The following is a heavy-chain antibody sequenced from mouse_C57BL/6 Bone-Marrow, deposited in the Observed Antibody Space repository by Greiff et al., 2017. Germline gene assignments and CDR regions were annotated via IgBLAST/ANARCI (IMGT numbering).Heavy chain of an antibody. CDR3: TEELRREDYFDY. CDR2: IHPSSGST. J-gene: IGHJ2*01. D-gene: IGHD2-4*01. CDR1: GYTFTSYW. Sequence: QVQLQQPGAELVKPGASVKLSCKASGYTFTSYWMHWVKQRPGQGLEWIGMIHPSSGSTNYNEKFKSKATLTVDKSSSTAYMQRSSLTAEDSAVYCGTEELRREDYFDYWGKGTTLTVSS. V-gene: IGHV1-64*01.